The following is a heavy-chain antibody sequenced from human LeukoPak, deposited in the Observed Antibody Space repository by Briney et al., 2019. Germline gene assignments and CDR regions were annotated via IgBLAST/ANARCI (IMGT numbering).Heavy chain of an antibody. CDR2: ISSSGGST. CDR1: GFTFSSYG. J-gene: IGHJ4*02. V-gene: IGHV3-23*01. CDR3: AKVWDTYYYDSRGSFDY. Sequence: GGSLRLSCAASGFTFSSYGMSWVRQAPGKGLEWVSAISSSGGSTYYADSVKGRFTISRDNSKNTLYLQMNSLRAEDTAVYYCAKVWDTYYYDSRGSFDYWGEGPVLRVSS. D-gene: IGHD3-22*01.